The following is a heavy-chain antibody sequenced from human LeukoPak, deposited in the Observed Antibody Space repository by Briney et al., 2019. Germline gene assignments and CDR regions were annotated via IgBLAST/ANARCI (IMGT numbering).Heavy chain of an antibody. CDR1: GYTFTSYG. CDR2: ISAYNGNT. V-gene: IGHV1-18*01. J-gene: IGHJ4*02. D-gene: IGHD5-24*01. CDR3: ATFCRDGYNCFDY. Sequence: VASVKVSCKASGYTFTSYGISWVRQAPGQGLEWMGWISAYNGNTNYAQKLQGRVTMTTDTSTSTAYMELRSLRSEDTAVYYCATFCRDGYNCFDYWGQGTLVTVSS.